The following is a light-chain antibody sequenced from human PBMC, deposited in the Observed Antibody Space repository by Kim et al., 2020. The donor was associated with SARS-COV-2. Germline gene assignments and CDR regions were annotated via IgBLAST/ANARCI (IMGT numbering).Light chain of an antibody. Sequence: AAVGNRVTITCRANQTISRYLNWFQQKPGKAPSLLMHATSTLQSGVPSRFSGSGSGTEYTLTITSLQPGDFATYYCQQIYSLPITFGPGTKVDIK. CDR1: QTISRY. J-gene: IGKJ3*01. CDR3: QQIYSLPIT. CDR2: ATS. V-gene: IGKV1-39*01.